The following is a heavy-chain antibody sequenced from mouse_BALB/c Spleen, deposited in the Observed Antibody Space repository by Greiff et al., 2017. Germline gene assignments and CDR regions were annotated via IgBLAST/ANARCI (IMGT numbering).Heavy chain of an antibody. D-gene: IGHD2-3*01. Sequence: ESGPGILQPSQTLSLTCSFSGFSLSTSGLGVSWIRQPSGKGLEWLAHIYWDDDKRYNPSLKSRLTISKDTSSNQVFLKITSVDTADTATYYCARRDDGYPFAYWGQGTLVTVSA. CDR3: ARRDDGYPFAY. V-gene: IGHV8-12*01. CDR1: GFSLSTSGLG. CDR2: IYWDDDK. J-gene: IGHJ3*01.